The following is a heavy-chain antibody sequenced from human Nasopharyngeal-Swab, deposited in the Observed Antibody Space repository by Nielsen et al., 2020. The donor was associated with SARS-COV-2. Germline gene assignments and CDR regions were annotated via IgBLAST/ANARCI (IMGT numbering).Heavy chain of an antibody. CDR2: IGQDGGGK. CDR1: GFTYW. D-gene: IGHD5-18*01. Sequence: GGSLRLSCAASGFTYWMNWVRQAPGKGLEWVGNIGQDGGGKKYVDSVKGRFTISRDNANNLLYLQMNSLRAEDTAVYYCARDSYGYVGGAALLTHFDYWGQGTLVTVSS. J-gene: IGHJ4*02. V-gene: IGHV3-7*01. CDR3: ARDSYGYVGGAALLTHFDY.